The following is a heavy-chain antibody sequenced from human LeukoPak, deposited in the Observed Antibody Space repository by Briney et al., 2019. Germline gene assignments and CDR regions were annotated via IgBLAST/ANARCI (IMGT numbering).Heavy chain of an antibody. CDR3: ARDSSSYYFDY. CDR1: GFSVTSNH. CDR2: IYTGGTT. Sequence: GGSLRLSCAASGFSVTSNHMNWVRQAPGKGLEWVSIIYTGGTTHYADSLNVRFTISRDDSINTLYLQMNSLRAEDTAVYYCARDSSSYYFDYWGQGTLVTVSS. D-gene: IGHD6-6*01. J-gene: IGHJ4*02. V-gene: IGHV3-66*01.